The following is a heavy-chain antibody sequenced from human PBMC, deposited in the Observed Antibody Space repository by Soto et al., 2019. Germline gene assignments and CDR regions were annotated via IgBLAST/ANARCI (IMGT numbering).Heavy chain of an antibody. CDR3: ARGNVDTAMVNYYYYYGMDV. CDR1: VGTFSSYA. CDR2: IIPIFGTA. D-gene: IGHD5-18*01. V-gene: IGHV1-69*12. J-gene: IGHJ6*02. Sequence: QVQLVQSGAEVKKPGSSVKVSCKASVGTFSSYAISWVRQAPGQGLEWMGGIIPIFGTANYAQKFQGRVTITADESTSTAYMELSSLRSEDTAVYYCARGNVDTAMVNYYYYYGMDVWGQGTTVTVSS.